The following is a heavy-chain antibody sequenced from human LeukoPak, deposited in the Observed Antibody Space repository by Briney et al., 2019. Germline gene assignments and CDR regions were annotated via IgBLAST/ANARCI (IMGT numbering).Heavy chain of an antibody. Sequence: GGSMRLSCAASGFTFSSYGMHWLRQAPGKGLEWVAFIRYDGSNKYYADSVRGRFTISRDNSKNTLYPQMNSLRAEATAVYYCAKGIVLMGYAVPGDAFDIWGQGTMVTVSS. CDR2: IRYDGSNK. J-gene: IGHJ3*02. D-gene: IGHD2-8*01. CDR3: AKGIVLMGYAVPGDAFDI. CDR1: GFTFSSYG. V-gene: IGHV3-30*02.